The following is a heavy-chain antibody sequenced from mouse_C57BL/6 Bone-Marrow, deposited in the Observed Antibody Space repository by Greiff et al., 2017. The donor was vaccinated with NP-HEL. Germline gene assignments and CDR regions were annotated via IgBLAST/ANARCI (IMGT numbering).Heavy chain of an antibody. CDR3: ARGDDGYYPAWFAY. Sequence: QVQLQQPGAELVKPGASVKLSCKASGYTFTSYWMHWVKQRPGQGLEWIGMIHPNSGSTNYNEKFKSKATLTVDKSSSTAYMQLSSLTSEDSAFYCGARGDDGYYPAWFAYWGQGTLVTVSA. J-gene: IGHJ3*01. V-gene: IGHV1-64*01. CDR2: IHPNSGST. D-gene: IGHD2-3*01. CDR1: GYTFTSYW.